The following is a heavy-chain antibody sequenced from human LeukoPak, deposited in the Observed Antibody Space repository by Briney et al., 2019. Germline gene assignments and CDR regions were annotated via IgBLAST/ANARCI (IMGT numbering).Heavy chain of an antibody. D-gene: IGHD5-24*01. V-gene: IGHV4-31*03. J-gene: IGHJ3*02. CDR1: GGSISSGGYY. CDR2: IYYSGST. Sequence: SETLSLTCTVSGGSISSGGYYWSWIRRHPGKGLEWIGYIYYSGSTYYNPSLKSRVTISVDTSKNQFSLKLSSVTAADTAVYYCARGGRRWLQLVAFDIWGQGTMVTVSS. CDR3: ARGGRRWLQLVAFDI.